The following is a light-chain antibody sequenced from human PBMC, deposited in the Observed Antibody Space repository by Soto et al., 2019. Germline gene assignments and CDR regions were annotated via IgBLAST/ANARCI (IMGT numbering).Light chain of an antibody. V-gene: IGKV3-20*01. CDR3: QQYGSSPS. CDR1: QSVRSSY. J-gene: IGKJ4*01. CDR2: GAS. Sequence: EIVLTQSPGTLSLSPGERVTLSCRASQSVRSSYLAWYQQKPGQAPSLLIYGASTRATGIADRFSGSGSGTDFTLTISRLEPEDFAVYYCQQYGSSPSFGGGTKVEIK.